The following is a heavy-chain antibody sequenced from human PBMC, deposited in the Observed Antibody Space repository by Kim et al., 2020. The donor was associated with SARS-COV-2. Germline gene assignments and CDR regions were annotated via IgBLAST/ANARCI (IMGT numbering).Heavy chain of an antibody. D-gene: IGHD2-8*01. Sequence: SGPTLVNPTQTLTLTCSFSGFSLTPDRLVGVTWVRQPPGKALEWLALIYGNDEKRYTPSLKSRLTIAKDTTENRVVLTPTNVDPVDTGTYYCAHDSPGLYGFDVWGQGTTVTVSS. CDR2: IYGNDEK. V-gene: IGHV2-5*01. J-gene: IGHJ6*02. CDR1: GFSLTPDRLVG. CDR3: AHDSPGLYGFDV.